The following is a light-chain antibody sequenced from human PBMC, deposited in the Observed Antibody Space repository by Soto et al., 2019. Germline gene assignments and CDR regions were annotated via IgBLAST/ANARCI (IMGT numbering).Light chain of an antibody. J-gene: IGKJ2*01. Sequence: EIVLTQSPGTLSLSPGERATLSCRASQSVSSSYLAWYQQKPGQAPRLLIYGASNRANGIPDRFSGSGSGTDFTLTISRLEPEDSAVYYCQQYGSSPPYTFGQGTKLEIK. CDR1: QSVSSSY. V-gene: IGKV3-20*01. CDR2: GAS. CDR3: QQYGSSPPYT.